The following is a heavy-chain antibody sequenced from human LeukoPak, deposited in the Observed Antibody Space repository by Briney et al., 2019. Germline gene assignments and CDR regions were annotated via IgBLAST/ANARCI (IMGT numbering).Heavy chain of an antibody. J-gene: IGHJ4*02. Sequence: GGSLRLSCAASGFTFSRYWMSWVRQAPGKGLEWVANIRDDGSDKYYVDSVKGRFTISRDNAKNSLYLQMSSLRAEDTAVYYCARGQDWNHDYWGLGTLVTVSA. D-gene: IGHD1-1*01. CDR1: GFTFSRYW. CDR2: IRDDGSDK. V-gene: IGHV3-7*01. CDR3: ARGQDWNHDY.